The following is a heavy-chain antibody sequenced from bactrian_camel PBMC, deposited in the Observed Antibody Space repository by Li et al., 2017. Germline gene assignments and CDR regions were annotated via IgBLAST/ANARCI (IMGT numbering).Heavy chain of an antibody. V-gene: IGHV3S9*01. CDR1: TGTFRSAC. CDR2: IDADGET. Sequence: VQLVESGGGSVQAGGSLRLSCAARTGTFRSACMGWIRQVSGQEREGVASIDADGETSYADSMKGRFTVSRDNAKNSVYLRMNSLMLEDTAMYYCAADFGPYCSGPYLARRANFEGQGTQVTVS. D-gene: IGHD2*01. J-gene: IGHJ4*01.